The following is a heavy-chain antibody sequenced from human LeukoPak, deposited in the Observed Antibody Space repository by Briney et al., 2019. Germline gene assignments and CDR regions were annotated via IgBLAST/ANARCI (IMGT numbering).Heavy chain of an antibody. D-gene: IGHD5-18*01. Sequence: PPESLSLTCAVSGGSISSGGFYWSWIRQHPGRGLGWLGYIYFSGTAYYTPSLKRRVAFSVDTSKNQSSLKLNPVTAADTALYYCARGTTDGYSYGRSDCWGQGTLVTVSS. J-gene: IGHJ4*02. CDR1: GGSISSGGFY. CDR3: ARGTTDGYSYGRSDC. CDR2: IYFSGTA. V-gene: IGHV4-31*02.